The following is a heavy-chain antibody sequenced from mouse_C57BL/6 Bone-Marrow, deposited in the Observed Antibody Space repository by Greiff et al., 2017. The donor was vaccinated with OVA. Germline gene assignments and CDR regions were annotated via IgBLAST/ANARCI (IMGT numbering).Heavy chain of an antibody. CDR2: ISYDGSN. D-gene: IGHD1-1*01. V-gene: IGHV3-6*01. CDR3: ARGYGSYYFDY. J-gene: IGHJ2*01. Sequence: VQLQQSGPGLVKPSQSLSLTCSVTGYSITSGYYWNWIRQFPGNKLEWMGYISYDGSNNYNPSLKNRISITRDTSKNQFFLKLNSVTTEDTATYYCARGYGSYYFDYWGQGTTLTVSS. CDR1: GYSITSGYY.